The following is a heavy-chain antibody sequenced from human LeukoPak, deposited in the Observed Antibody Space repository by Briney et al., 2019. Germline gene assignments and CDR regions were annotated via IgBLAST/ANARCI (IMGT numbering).Heavy chain of an antibody. CDR1: GFTFSSYG. D-gene: IGHD2-2*01. V-gene: IGHV3-30*02. Sequence: PGGSLRLSCAASGFTFSSYGMHWVRQAPGKGLEWVAFIRYDGSNKYYADSVKGRFTISRDNSKNTLYPQMNSLRAEDTAVYYCAKDLFLGYCSSTSCYNWFDPWGQGTLVTVSS. CDR3: AKDLFLGYCSSTSCYNWFDP. CDR2: IRYDGSNK. J-gene: IGHJ5*02.